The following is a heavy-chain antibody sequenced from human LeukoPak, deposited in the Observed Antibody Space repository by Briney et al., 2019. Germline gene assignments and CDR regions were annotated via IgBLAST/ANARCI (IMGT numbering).Heavy chain of an antibody. CDR3: ARWFSSDSRFDY. V-gene: IGHV3-30*03. CDR1: GFTFNKFG. CDR2: ISFDGSNP. J-gene: IGHJ4*02. Sequence: PGGSLRLSCAASGFTFNKFGIHWVRQAPGKGLQWVAIISFDGSNPYYDDSVKGRFTISRDNAKNSLYLQMNSLRAEDTAVYYCARWFSSDSRFDYWGQGTLVTVSS. D-gene: IGHD3-10*01.